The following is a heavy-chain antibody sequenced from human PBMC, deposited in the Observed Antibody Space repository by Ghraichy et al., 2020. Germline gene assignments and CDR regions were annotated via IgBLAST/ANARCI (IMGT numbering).Heavy chain of an antibody. CDR3: AKDMRITH. CDR2: ISGSGVST. V-gene: IGHV3-23*01. J-gene: IGHJ4*02. Sequence: GGSLRLSCAASGFTFSNYAMSWVRQAPGKGLEWVSGISGSGVSTYYADSVKGRFTISRDNSKNTLYLEMNSLRAEDTAIYYCAKDMRITHWGQGTLVTVSS. D-gene: IGHD3-10*01. CDR1: GFTFSNYA.